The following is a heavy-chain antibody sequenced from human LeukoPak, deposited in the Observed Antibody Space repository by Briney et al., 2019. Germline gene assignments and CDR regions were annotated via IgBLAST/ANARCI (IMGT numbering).Heavy chain of an antibody. V-gene: IGHV4-34*01. D-gene: IGHD3-10*01. CDR2: INHSGST. CDR3: ARPRYYYGSGNWFDP. Sequence: SETLSLTCAVYGGSFSGYYWSWIRQPPGKGLEWIGEINHSGSTNYNPSLKSRVTISVDTSKNQFSLKLSSVTAADTAVYYCARPRYYYGSGNWFDPWGQGTLVTVSS. J-gene: IGHJ5*02. CDR1: GGSFSGYY.